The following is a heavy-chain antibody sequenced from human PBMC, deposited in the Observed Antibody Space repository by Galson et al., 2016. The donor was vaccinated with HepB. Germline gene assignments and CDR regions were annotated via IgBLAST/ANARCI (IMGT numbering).Heavy chain of an antibody. Sequence: CAISGDSVSSNKVVWNWIRQSPSRGLEWLGRTYLRAVWYNDYASSVRSRITINPDISKNQFSLQLNSVTPEDTAVYYCARGVTTQAGWNWFDPWGQGTLVTVSS. J-gene: IGHJ5*02. V-gene: IGHV6-1*01. CDR3: ARGVTTQAGWNWFDP. D-gene: IGHD2-21*02. CDR1: GDSVSSNKVV. CDR2: TYLRAVWYN.